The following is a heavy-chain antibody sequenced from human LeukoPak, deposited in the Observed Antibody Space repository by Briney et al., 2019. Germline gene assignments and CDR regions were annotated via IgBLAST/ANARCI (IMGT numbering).Heavy chain of an antibody. V-gene: IGHV4-39*07. Sequence: TPSKTLSLTCTVSGGSISTGSYYWGWIRQPPGKGLEWIGSIYYSGSTYYNPSLKSRITISLDTSKNQFSLKLSSVTAADTAVYYCARDKTFEVVNYFNYWGQGTLVTVSS. CDR1: GGSISTGSYY. D-gene: IGHD3-3*01. CDR3: ARDKTFEVVNYFNY. J-gene: IGHJ4*02. CDR2: IYYSGST.